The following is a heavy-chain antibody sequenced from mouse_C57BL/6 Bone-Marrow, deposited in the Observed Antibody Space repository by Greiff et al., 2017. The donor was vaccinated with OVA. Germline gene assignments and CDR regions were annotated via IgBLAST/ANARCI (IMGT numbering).Heavy chain of an antibody. CDR3: TSCGNFDY. V-gene: IGHV14-4*01. CDR2: IDPENGDT. CDR1: GFNIKDDY. J-gene: IGHJ2*01. Sequence: EVKLMDSGAELVRPGASVKLSCTASGFNIKDDYMHWVKQRPEQGLEWIGWIDPENGDTEYASKFLGKATITADTSSNTAYLQLSSLTTKDTAVYYCTSCGNFDYWGKGTTLTVSS.